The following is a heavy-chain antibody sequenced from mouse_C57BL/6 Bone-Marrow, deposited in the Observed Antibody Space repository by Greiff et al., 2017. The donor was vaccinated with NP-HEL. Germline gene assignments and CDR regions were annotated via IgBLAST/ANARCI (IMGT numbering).Heavy chain of an antibody. J-gene: IGHJ3*01. D-gene: IGHD4-1*01. CDR1: GYTFTSYW. Sequence: QVQLKQPGAELVMPGASVKLSCKASGYTFTSYWMHWVKQRPGQGLEWIGEIDPSDSYTNYNQKFKGKSTLTVDKSSSTAYMQLSSLTSEDSAVYYCARKDWDEGFAYWGQGTLVTVSA. CDR2: IDPSDSYT. CDR3: ARKDWDEGFAY. V-gene: IGHV1-69*01.